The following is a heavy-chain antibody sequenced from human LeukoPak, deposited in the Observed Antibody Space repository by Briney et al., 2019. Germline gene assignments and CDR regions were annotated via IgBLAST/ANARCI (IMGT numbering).Heavy chain of an antibody. CDR3: ASSFVVDDFDY. D-gene: IGHD2-21*01. V-gene: IGHV3-21*01. CDR2: ISSSSSYI. Sequence: GGSLRLSCAASGFTFSSYSMNWVRQAPGKGLEWVSSISSSSSYIYYADSVKGRFTISRDNAKNSLYLQMNSPRAEDTAVYYCASSFVVDDFDYWGQGTLVTVSS. CDR1: GFTFSSYS. J-gene: IGHJ4*02.